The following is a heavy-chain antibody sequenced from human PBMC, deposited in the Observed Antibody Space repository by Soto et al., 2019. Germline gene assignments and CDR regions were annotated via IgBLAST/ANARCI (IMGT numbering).Heavy chain of an antibody. CDR2: ISSSSSYI. Sequence: EVQLVESGGGLVKPGGSLRLSCAAPGFTFSSYSMNWVRQAPGKGLEWVSSISSSSSYIYYADSVKGRFTISRDNAKNSLYLQMNSLRAEDTAVYYCARRTSYDSSGYYCYWGQGTLVTVSS. CDR3: ARRTSYDSSGYYCY. CDR1: GFTFSSYS. V-gene: IGHV3-21*01. J-gene: IGHJ4*02. D-gene: IGHD3-22*01.